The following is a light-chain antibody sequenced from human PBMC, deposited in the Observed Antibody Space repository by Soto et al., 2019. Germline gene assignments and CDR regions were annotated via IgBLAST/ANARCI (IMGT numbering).Light chain of an antibody. CDR1: SSDVGRYDY. Sequence: QSVLTQPRSVSGSPGQSVTISCTGTSSDVGRYDYVSWYQSHPDKAPRLVIYDVSKRPSEVPDRFSGSKSGNTASLTISGLQADHEADYYCCSYAGGNTWVFGGGTKLTVL. CDR2: DVS. J-gene: IGLJ3*02. CDR3: CSYAGGNTWV. V-gene: IGLV2-11*01.